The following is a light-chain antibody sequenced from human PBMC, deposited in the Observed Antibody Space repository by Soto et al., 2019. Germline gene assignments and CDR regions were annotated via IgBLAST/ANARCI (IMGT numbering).Light chain of an antibody. CDR3: GTWDTSLSASYV. CDR2: EDN. J-gene: IGLJ1*01. V-gene: IGLV1-51*02. Sequence: SVLTQPPSGSAAPGQKVTISCSGSTSNIGNKYVSWYQQFPGTAPKLLIYEDNKRPSGIPDRFSGSKSGTSATLGITGLQTGDEADYYCGTWDTSLSASYVFGTGTKVTVL. CDR1: TSNIGNKY.